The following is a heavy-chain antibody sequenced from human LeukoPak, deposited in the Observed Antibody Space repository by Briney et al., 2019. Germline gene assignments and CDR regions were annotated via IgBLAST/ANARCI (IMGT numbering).Heavy chain of an antibody. J-gene: IGHJ4*02. D-gene: IGHD3-3*01. Sequence: SETLSLTCSVSGASISSYFWTWIRQSPGKGLEWIGYISNIGSTNYNPSLKSRVTISGDTSKNQFSLKLSSVTAADTAVYYCARYDFWSGSFDYWGQGTLVTVSS. CDR3: ARYDFWSGSFDY. CDR2: ISNIGST. V-gene: IGHV4-59*12. CDR1: GASISSYF.